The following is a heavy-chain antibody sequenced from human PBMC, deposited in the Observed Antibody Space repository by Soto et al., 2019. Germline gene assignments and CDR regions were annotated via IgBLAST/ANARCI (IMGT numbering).Heavy chain of an antibody. CDR1: GFTFSSYA. CDR3: AKDRPMATNYHDAFDI. J-gene: IGHJ3*02. Sequence: GGSMRLSCAASGFTFSSYAMSWVRQAPGKGLEWVSAISGSGGSTYYADSVKGRFTISRDNSKNTLYLQMNSLRAEDTAVYYCAKDRPMATNYHDAFDIWGQGTMVTVSS. D-gene: IGHD5-18*01. CDR2: ISGSGGST. V-gene: IGHV3-23*01.